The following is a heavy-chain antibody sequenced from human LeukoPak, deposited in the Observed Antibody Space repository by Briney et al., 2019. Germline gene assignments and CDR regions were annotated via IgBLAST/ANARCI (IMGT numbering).Heavy chain of an antibody. Sequence: PSETLSLTCTVSGDSISPYYWSWIRQPPGKGLEWIGYIYYSGSTNYNPSLKSRVTIPVDTSKNQFSLKLSSVTAADTAVYYCARYLYGVHFDYWGQGTLVTVSS. CDR1: GDSISPYY. CDR3: ARYLYGVHFDY. J-gene: IGHJ4*02. D-gene: IGHD4-17*01. CDR2: IYYSGST. V-gene: IGHV4-59*08.